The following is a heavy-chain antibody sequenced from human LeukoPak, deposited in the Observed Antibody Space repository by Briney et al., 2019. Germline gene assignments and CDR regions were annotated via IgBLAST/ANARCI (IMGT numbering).Heavy chain of an antibody. Sequence: GGSLRLSCAASGFTFSDHWMHWVRQVPGKGLVWVSRIKTDGSWTNDADSVKGRFTISRDNAENTLYLQMNSLRVEDTAVYYCVRGVGGSSYLDYWGQGTLVTVSS. CDR3: VRGVGGSSYLDY. D-gene: IGHD3-16*01. CDR2: IKTDGSWT. V-gene: IGHV3-74*01. CDR1: GFTFSDHW. J-gene: IGHJ4*02.